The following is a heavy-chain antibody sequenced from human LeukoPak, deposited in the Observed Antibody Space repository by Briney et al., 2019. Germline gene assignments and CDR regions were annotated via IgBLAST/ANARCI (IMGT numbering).Heavy chain of an antibody. CDR3: ARAIRGFTYGYRYYFDY. V-gene: IGHV4-59*01. Sequence: SETLSLTCTVSGDSISSYYWSWIRQPPGKGLEWIGYIYYSGGTNYNPSLKSRVTISVDTSKNQFSLRLSSVTAADTAVYYCARAIRGFTYGYRYYFDYWGQGTLVTVSS. CDR1: GDSISSYY. D-gene: IGHD5-18*01. CDR2: IYYSGGT. J-gene: IGHJ4*02.